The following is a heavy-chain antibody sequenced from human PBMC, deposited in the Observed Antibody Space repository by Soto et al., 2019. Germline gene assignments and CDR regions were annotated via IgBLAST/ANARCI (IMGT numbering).Heavy chain of an antibody. J-gene: IGHJ4*02. D-gene: IGHD3-9*01. CDR1: GCAVSSGSSY. CDR3: ARLEGLATISYYFEF. CDR2: INHSGST. Sequence: SETLSLTWTVSGCAVSSGSSYSSLIRQPQGKGLEWIGEINHSGSTNYNPSLKSRVTISVDTSKNQFSLKLNSVTAADSAVYFCARLEGLATISYYFEFWGQGALVTVSS. V-gene: IGHV4-61*01.